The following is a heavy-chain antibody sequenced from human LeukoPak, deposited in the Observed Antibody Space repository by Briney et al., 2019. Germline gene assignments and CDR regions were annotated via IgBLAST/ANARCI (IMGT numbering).Heavy chain of an antibody. CDR1: GGTFSSYA. CDR2: IIPIFGTA. V-gene: IGHV1-69*13. CDR3: ARYYYDSSGYYLFDY. Sequence: ASVKVSCKASGGTFSSYAISWVRPAPGQGLEWMGGIIPIFGTANYAQKFQGRVTITADESTSTAYMELSSLRSEDTAVYYCARYYYDSSGYYLFDYWGQGTLVTVSS. D-gene: IGHD3-22*01. J-gene: IGHJ4*02.